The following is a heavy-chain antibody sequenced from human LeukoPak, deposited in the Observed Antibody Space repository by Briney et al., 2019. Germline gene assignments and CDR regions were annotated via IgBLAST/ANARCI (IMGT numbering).Heavy chain of an antibody. V-gene: IGHV3-21*01. D-gene: IGHD6-19*01. Sequence: GGSLRLSCAASGFTFSSYSMNWVRQAPGKGLEWVSSISSSSSYIYYADSVRGRFTISRDNAKNSLYLQMNSLRAEDTAVYYCARRYSSGHYYYYGMDVWGQGTTVTVSS. CDR3: ARRYSSGHYYYYGMDV. J-gene: IGHJ6*02. CDR2: ISSSSSYI. CDR1: GFTFSSYS.